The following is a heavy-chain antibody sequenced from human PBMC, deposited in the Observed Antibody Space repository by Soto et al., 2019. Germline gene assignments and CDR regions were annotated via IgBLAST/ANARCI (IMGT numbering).Heavy chain of an antibody. CDR1: GLRFNNYS. Sequence: XVCLRLSCAASGLRFNNYSMSWVRQAQGKGLEWVSTITNMDSRTYYLGSVQGRFTISRDNSERTLYPQMNSLRAEDTAIYYCARRQTGNTLTFYAMDVWGQGTSVTVSS. V-gene: IGHV3-23*05. D-gene: IGHD1-7*01. CDR3: ARRQTGNTLTFYAMDV. J-gene: IGHJ6*02. CDR2: ITNMDSRT.